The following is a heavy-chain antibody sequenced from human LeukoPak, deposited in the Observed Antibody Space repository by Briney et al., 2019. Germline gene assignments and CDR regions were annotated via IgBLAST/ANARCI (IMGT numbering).Heavy chain of an antibody. D-gene: IGHD3-10*01. CDR2: MNPDSGNT. J-gene: IGHJ4*02. CDR3: ARGTIRSRYFDY. V-gene: IGHV1-8*01. CDR1: GYTFTTSD. Sequence: ASVKVSCKASGYTFTTSDINWVRQATGQGLKWMGWMNPDSGNTGYVQKFQGRVTMTRDTSISTAYMELSSLTSDDTAVYYCARGTIRSRYFDYWGQGTLVTVSS.